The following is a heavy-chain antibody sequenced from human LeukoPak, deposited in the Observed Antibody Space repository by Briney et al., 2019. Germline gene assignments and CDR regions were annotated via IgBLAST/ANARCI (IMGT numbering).Heavy chain of an antibody. V-gene: IGHV1-18*01. Sequence: GSVKVSCKASGYTFTSYGISWVRQAPGQGLEWMGWISAYNGNTNYAQKLQGRVTMTTDTSTSTAYMELRSLRSEDTAVCYCAETYYYDSSGPTGAFDIWGQGTMVTVSS. D-gene: IGHD3-22*01. CDR1: GYTFTSYG. CDR3: AETYYYDSSGPTGAFDI. CDR2: ISAYNGNT. J-gene: IGHJ3*02.